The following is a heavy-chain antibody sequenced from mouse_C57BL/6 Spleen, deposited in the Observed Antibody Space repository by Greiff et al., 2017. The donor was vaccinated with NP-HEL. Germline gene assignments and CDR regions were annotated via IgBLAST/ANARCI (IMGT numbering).Heavy chain of an antibody. CDR2: ISDGGSYT. Sequence: DVQLVESGGGLVKPGGSLKLSCAASGFTFSSYAMSWVRQTPEKRLEWVATISDGGSYTYYPDNVKGRFTISRDNAKNNLYLQMSHLKSEDTAMYYCAREDTTVVATGYFDVWGTGTTVTVSS. CDR1: GFTFSSYA. V-gene: IGHV5-4*01. D-gene: IGHD1-1*01. CDR3: AREDTTVVATGYFDV. J-gene: IGHJ1*03.